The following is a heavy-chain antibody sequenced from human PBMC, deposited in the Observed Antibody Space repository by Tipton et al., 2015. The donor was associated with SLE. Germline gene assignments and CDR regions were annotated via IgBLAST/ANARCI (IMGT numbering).Heavy chain of an antibody. CDR3: ARGHGYYWYFDL. CDR2: ISVFNGKT. CDR1: GYSFTTYG. Sequence: QVQLVQSGAEVKKPGASVKVSCKASGYSFTTYGIGWVRQAAGQGLEWMGSISVFNGKTDYAEKVQGRVTVTTEISTNTAYMELRSLRSDDTAVYYCARGHGYYWYFDLWGRGTRITVSS. V-gene: IGHV1-18*01. J-gene: IGHJ2*01. D-gene: IGHD5-24*01.